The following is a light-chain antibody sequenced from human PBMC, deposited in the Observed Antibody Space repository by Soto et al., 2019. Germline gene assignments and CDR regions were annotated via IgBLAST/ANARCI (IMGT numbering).Light chain of an antibody. CDR3: SSYTSSNTLV. Sequence: QSVLTQPASVSGSPGQSITISCTGTSSDIGSYNYVSWYQQHPGKAPKLIIYEVTYWPSGVSNRFSGSKSGNTASLTISGLQAEDEADYYCSSYTSSNTLVFGGGTKLTVL. CDR1: SSDIGSYNY. J-gene: IGLJ2*01. V-gene: IGLV2-14*01. CDR2: EVT.